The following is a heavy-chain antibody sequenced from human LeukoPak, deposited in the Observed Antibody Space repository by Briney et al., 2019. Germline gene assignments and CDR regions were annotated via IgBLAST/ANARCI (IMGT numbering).Heavy chain of an antibody. D-gene: IGHD6-25*01. CDR3: ARSKEAANVY. CDR1: GFTFSSYS. J-gene: IGHJ4*02. V-gene: IGHV3-21*01. Sequence: PGGSLRLSCAASGFTFSSYSMNWVRQAPGKGLEWVSSISSSSSYIYYADSVKGRFTISRDNSKNTLYLQMNSLRAEDTAVYYCARSKEAANVYWGQGTLVTVSS. CDR2: ISSSSSYI.